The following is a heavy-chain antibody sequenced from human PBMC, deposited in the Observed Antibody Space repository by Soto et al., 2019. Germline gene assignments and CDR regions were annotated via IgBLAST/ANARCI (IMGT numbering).Heavy chain of an antibody. J-gene: IGHJ4*02. D-gene: IGHD5-18*01. V-gene: IGHV3-48*01. Sequence: EVPLVESGGGLVQPGGSLRLSCAASGFTFSSYSMNWVRQAPGKGLEWVSYISSSSSTIYYADSVKGRFTISRDNAKNSLYLKMNSLRAEDTAVYYCARDSGYSYGQLDYWGQGTLVTVSS. CDR2: ISSSSSTI. CDR3: ARDSGYSYGQLDY. CDR1: GFTFSSYS.